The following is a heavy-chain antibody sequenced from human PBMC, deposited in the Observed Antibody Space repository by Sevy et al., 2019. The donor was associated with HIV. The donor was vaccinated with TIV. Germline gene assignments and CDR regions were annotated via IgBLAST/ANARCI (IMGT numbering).Heavy chain of an antibody. CDR2: IKSESDGGTV. CDR1: GLDFKEAW. Sequence: GGSLRLSCVVSGLDFKEAWMTWVRQAPGKGLEWVGRIKSESDGGTVDYAAPVKGRFTISRDDSRNTLCLELDSLKTEDTAVYYWAKPLIVLGGMDVGGQGTTVTVSS. D-gene: IGHD2-15*01. J-gene: IGHJ6*02. CDR3: AKPLIVLGGMDV. V-gene: IGHV3-15*01.